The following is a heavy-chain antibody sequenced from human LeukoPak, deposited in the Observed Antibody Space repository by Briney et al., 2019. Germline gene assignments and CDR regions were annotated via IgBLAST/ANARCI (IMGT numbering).Heavy chain of an antibody. V-gene: IGHV4-31*03. Sequence: KASQTLSLTCTVSGDSISSGVYYWSWIRQHLGKGLEWIGYIHYSGSTYHNPSLKSRVSISVDTSKNQFSLKLSSVTAADTAVYYCARGINDHWAGEMVTGTRGNFDYWGQGTLVTVSS. D-gene: IGHD1-7*01. J-gene: IGHJ4*02. CDR3: ARGINDHWAGEMVTGTRGNFDY. CDR2: IHYSGST. CDR1: GDSISSGVYY.